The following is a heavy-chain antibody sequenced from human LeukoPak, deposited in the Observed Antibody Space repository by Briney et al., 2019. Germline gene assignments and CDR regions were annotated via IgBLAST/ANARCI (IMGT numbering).Heavy chain of an antibody. CDR1: GFTVTNAW. Sequence: GGSLRLSCAASGFTVTNAWMNWVRQAPGKGLEFVSSISSSSSFIYYADSVKGRFTISRDNAKNSLYLEMNSLRAEDTAVYYCARDQRWRFNFDSWGQGILVTVSS. CDR3: ARDQRWRFNFDS. V-gene: IGHV3-21*01. J-gene: IGHJ4*02. D-gene: IGHD4-23*01. CDR2: ISSSSSFI.